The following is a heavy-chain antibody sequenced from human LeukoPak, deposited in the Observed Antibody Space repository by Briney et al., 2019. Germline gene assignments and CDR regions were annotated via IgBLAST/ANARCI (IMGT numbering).Heavy chain of an antibody. Sequence: GGSLRLSCAASGFNFDDYNMYWVRQAPGKGLEWVSLITWNGDSTYYADSVEGRFTISRDNSKNSLYLQMNSLRTEDTALYFCAKDKWLRGYYYYYMDVWGKGTTVTVSS. CDR3: AKDKWLRGYYYYYMDV. CDR2: ITWNGDST. D-gene: IGHD5-12*01. CDR1: GFNFDDYN. J-gene: IGHJ6*03. V-gene: IGHV3-43*01.